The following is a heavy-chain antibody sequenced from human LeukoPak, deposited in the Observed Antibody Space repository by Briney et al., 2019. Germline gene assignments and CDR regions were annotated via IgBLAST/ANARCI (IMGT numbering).Heavy chain of an antibody. CDR1: GGSISSYY. CDR3: ARDEEGEGFDY. Sequence: SQTLSLTCTVSGGSISSYYWSWIRQPPGKGLEWIGYIYYSGSTNYNPSLKSRVTISVDTSKNQFSLKLSSVTAADTAVYYCARDEEGEGFDYWGQGTLVTVSS. CDR2: IYYSGST. J-gene: IGHJ4*02. V-gene: IGHV4-59*01. D-gene: IGHD1-26*01.